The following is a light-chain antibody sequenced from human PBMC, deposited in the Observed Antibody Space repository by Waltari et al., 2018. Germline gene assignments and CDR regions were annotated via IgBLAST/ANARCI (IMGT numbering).Light chain of an antibody. CDR3: SSYTNSNTRV. V-gene: IGLV2-14*01. CDR2: DVS. CDR1: GSDDGAYYY. J-gene: IGLJ1*01. Sequence: SALTQPASVSASPGQSVTISCTGTGSDDGAYYYVSCYQQHPGKPPHVIIYDVSNRPSGGSYRCSGSKSGNTASLTIPGLQAEDEADYYCSSYTNSNTRVFGTGTKDTVL.